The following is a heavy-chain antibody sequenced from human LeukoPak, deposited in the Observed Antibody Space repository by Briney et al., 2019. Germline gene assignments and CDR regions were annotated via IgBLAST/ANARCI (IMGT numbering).Heavy chain of an antibody. J-gene: IGHJ4*02. Sequence: GGSLRLSCAASGFTFSSYSMNWVRQAPGKGLEWVSYISSSSSTIYYADSVKGRFIISRDNSKTTLFLQMNSLRAEDTAVYYCATEGSVNYYYDISGYYQYWGQGTLVTVSS. CDR3: ATEGSVNYYYDISGYYQY. V-gene: IGHV3-48*01. CDR2: ISSSSSTI. D-gene: IGHD3-22*01. CDR1: GFTFSSYS.